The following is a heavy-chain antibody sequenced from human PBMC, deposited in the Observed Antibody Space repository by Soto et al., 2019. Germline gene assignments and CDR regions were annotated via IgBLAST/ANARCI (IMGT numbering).Heavy chain of an antibody. CDR3: ARSITMWGMDV. J-gene: IGHJ6*02. CDR1: EFIFESYT. CDR2: ISSSGSYI. V-gene: IGHV3-21*01. D-gene: IGHD3-3*01. Sequence: PGGSLRLSCAASEFIFESYTMNWVRQAPGKGLEWVASISSSGSYISYADSLKGRFTISRDNPRKSLFLQMGTLRVEDTAVYFCARSITMWGMDVWGQGXTVTVSS.